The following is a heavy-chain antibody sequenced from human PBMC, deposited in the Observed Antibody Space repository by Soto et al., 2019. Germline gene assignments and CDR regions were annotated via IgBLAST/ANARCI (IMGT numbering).Heavy chain of an antibody. D-gene: IGHD1-7*01. J-gene: IGHJ5*02. CDR2: IYYSGST. V-gene: IGHV4-39*01. CDR1: GGSISSSSYY. Sequence: SETLSLTCTVSGGSISSSSYYWGWIRQPPGKGLEWIGSIYYSGSTYYNPSLKSRVTISVDTSKNQFSLKLSSVTAADTAVYYCARAVRNYDDSRSWFDHWGQGTLVTVSS. CDR3: ARAVRNYDDSRSWFDH.